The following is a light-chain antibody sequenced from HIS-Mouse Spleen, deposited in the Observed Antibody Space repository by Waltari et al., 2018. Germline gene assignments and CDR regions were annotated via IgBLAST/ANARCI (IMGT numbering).Light chain of an antibody. V-gene: IGLV2-23*01. CDR2: EGS. CDR1: SSDVGSYNL. J-gene: IGLJ3*02. CDR3: CSYAGSSTWV. Sequence: QSALTQPASVSGSPGQSITISCTGTSSDVGSYNLVSWYQQHPGKAPKLMIYEGSKRPSGVSNRFPGYKSGSTASLTISGLQAEDEADYYCCSYAGSSTWVFGGETKLTVL.